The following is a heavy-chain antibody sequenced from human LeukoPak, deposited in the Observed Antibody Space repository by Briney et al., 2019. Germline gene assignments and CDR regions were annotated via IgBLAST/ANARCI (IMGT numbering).Heavy chain of an antibody. V-gene: IGHV4-59*01. D-gene: IGHD2-15*01. Sequence: SETLSLTCSVSGGSLSSYYWSWIRQSPGKGLESIGYIYDSGTTNYNPSLKNRVTISVDTSKNQFSLKLNSVTTADTAIYYCARGGSPWRWFDPWGQGTLVTVSS. CDR1: GGSLSSYY. J-gene: IGHJ5*02. CDR3: ARGGSPWRWFDP. CDR2: IYDSGTT.